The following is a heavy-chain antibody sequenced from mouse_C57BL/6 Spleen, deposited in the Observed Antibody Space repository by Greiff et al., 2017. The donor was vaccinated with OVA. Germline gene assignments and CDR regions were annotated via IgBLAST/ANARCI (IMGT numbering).Heavy chain of an antibody. J-gene: IGHJ4*01. D-gene: IGHD1-1*01. CDR1: GYTFTSYW. Sequence: QVQLQQPGAELVMPGASVKLSCKASGYTFTSYWMHWVKQRPGQGLEWIGEIDPSDSYTNYNQKFKGKSTLTVDKSSSTAYMQLSSLTSEDSAVYYCARRERYGTKYAMDYWGKGTSVTVSS. CDR3: ARRERYGTKYAMDY. V-gene: IGHV1-69*01. CDR2: IDPSDSYT.